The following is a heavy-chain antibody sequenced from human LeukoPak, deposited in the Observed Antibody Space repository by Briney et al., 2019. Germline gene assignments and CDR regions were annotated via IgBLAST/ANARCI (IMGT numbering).Heavy chain of an antibody. D-gene: IGHD2-21*02. J-gene: IGHJ4*02. Sequence: SQTLSLTCAIFGDSVSRYSAAWNWIRQSPSRGLEWLGRTYYKSKWSNNYAVSVESRITINPDTSKNQFSLLLNSVTPEDTAVYYCARGAPEGDYYFDLWGQGTLVTVSS. V-gene: IGHV6-1*01. CDR1: GDSVSRYSAA. CDR3: ARGAPEGDYYFDL. CDR2: TYYKSKWSN.